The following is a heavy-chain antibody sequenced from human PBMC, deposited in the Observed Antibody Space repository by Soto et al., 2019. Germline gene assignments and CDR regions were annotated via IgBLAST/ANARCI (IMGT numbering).Heavy chain of an antibody. CDR1: GGTFNTYS. D-gene: IGHD2-15*01. CDR3: AREVQVHTPAFVY. J-gene: IGHJ4*02. CDR2: ISPMFGAA. Sequence: QVQLVQSGAEMKKPGSSVKVSCQSSGGTFNTYSMNWVRQAPGQGPEWMGDISPMFGAANYAPKFQGRVTITADESTGTSNMQLSSLTSEDKALYFCAREVQVHTPAFVYWGQGTLVTVSS. V-gene: IGHV1-69*19.